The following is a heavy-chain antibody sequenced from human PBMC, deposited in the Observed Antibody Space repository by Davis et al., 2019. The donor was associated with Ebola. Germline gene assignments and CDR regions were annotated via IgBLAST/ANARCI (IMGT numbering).Heavy chain of an antibody. Sequence: AASVKVSCKASGYTFTSYGISWVRQAPGQGLEWMGWISAYNGNTNYAQKLQGRVTMTTDTSTSTACMELRSLRSDDTAVYYCARVYYYERFDPWGQGTLVTVSS. CDR1: GYTFTSYG. V-gene: IGHV1-18*01. CDR3: ARVYYYERFDP. CDR2: ISAYNGNT. D-gene: IGHD3-22*01. J-gene: IGHJ5*02.